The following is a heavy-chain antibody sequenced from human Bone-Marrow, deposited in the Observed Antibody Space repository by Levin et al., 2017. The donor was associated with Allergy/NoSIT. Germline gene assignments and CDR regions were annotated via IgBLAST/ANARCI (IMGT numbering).Heavy chain of an antibody. CDR1: GGTFSSYA. J-gene: IGHJ6*02. CDR3: ARGDYGDYVNYYGMDV. D-gene: IGHD4-17*01. Sequence: KRGESLKISCKASGGTFSSYAISWVRQAPGQGLEWMGGIIPIFGTANYAQKFQGRVTITADESTSTAYMELSSLRSEDTAVYYCARGDYGDYVNYYGMDVWGQGTTVTVSS. V-gene: IGHV1-69*01. CDR2: IIPIFGTA.